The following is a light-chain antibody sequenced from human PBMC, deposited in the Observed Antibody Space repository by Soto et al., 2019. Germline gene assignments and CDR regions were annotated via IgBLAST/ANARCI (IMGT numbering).Light chain of an antibody. CDR3: SSYTSRNSYV. J-gene: IGLJ1*01. Sequence: QSVLTQPASVSGSPGQSIAISCTGTSSVVGAYNSVAWYQQYPGKAPKLMIHDVSNRPSGVSDRFSGSKSGNTASLTISGLQAEDEADYYSSSYTSRNSYVFGSGTKVTVL. V-gene: IGLV2-14*01. CDR2: DVS. CDR1: SSVVGAYNS.